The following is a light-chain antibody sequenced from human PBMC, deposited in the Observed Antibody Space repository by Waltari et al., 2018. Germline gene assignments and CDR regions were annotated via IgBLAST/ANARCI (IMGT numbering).Light chain of an antibody. CDR1: PSISNND. CDR2: AAS. Sequence: IVLTHSPATLSLSPGERVPLSCRASPSISNNDVAWYQQKPCQAPRLLIYAASRRATGIPDRFSGGGSETDFTLTISRLESDDSAVYYCQQDGSSFGGGTKVEIK. J-gene: IGKJ4*01. CDR3: QQDGSS. V-gene: IGKV3-20*01.